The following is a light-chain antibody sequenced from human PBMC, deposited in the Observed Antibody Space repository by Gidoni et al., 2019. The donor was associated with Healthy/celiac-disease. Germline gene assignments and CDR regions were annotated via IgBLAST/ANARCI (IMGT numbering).Light chain of an antibody. J-gene: IGKJ2*01. V-gene: IGKV1-5*01. CDR2: GAS. Sequence: DNQLTLPPSTLSASVGDGVTITCRASHTISSWLAWYQQKPGKAPKLLLYGASSLESGVPSRFSGSGSGTDFTLTISSLQPDDFAAYYCQQYNSYPYTFGQGTKLEIK. CDR3: QQYNSYPYT. CDR1: HTISSW.